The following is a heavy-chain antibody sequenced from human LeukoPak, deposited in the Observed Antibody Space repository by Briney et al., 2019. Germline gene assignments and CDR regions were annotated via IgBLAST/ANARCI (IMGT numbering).Heavy chain of an antibody. V-gene: IGHV3-30*04. D-gene: IGHD4-17*01. J-gene: IGHJ3*02. CDR3: ANLATVTTRGVFDI. Sequence: PGRSLRLSCAASGFTFSSYAMHWVRQAPGKGLEWVAVIPYDGSNKYYADSVKGRFTISRDNSKNTLYLQMNSLRAEDTAVYYCANLATVTTRGVFDIWGQGTMVTISS. CDR1: GFTFSSYA. CDR2: IPYDGSNK.